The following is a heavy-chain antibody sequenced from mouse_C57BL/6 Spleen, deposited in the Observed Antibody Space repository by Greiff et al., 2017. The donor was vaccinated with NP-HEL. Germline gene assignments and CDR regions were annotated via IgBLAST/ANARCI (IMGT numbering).Heavy chain of an antibody. D-gene: IGHD2-1*01. Sequence: VQLQQSGPELVKPGASVKISCKASGYAFSSSWMNWVKQRPGKGLEWIGRIYPGDGDTNYNGKFKGKATLTADKSSSTAYMQLSSLTSEDSAVYFCAFYYGNYYAMDYWGQGTSVTVSS. J-gene: IGHJ4*01. CDR1: GYAFSSSW. CDR3: AFYYGNYYAMDY. CDR2: IYPGDGDT. V-gene: IGHV1-82*01.